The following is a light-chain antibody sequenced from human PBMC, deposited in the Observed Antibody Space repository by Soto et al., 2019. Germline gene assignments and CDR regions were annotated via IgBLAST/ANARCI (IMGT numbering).Light chain of an antibody. J-gene: IGLJ2*01. CDR1: SSDVGSYNL. V-gene: IGLV2-23*01. Sequence: QSALTHPAAVSGSPGQSITISCTGTSSDVGSYNLVSWYQQHPGKAPKLMIYEGSKRPSGVSNRFSGSKSGNTASLTISGLQAEDEADYYCCSYAGSSTPHVVFGGGTKLTVL. CDR3: CSYAGSSTPHVV. CDR2: EGS.